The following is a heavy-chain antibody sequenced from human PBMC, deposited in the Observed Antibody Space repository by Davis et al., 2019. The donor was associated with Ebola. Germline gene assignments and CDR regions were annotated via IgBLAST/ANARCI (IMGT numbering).Heavy chain of an antibody. D-gene: IGHD3-3*01. Sequence: GESLKISCAASGFTFSSYWMSWVRQAPGKGLEWVANIKQDGSEKYYVDSVKGRFTISRDNAKNSLYLQMNSLRAEDTAVYYCARDLAPSDYDFWTPPGVWGQGTTVTVSS. J-gene: IGHJ6*02. V-gene: IGHV3-7*01. CDR2: IKQDGSEK. CDR3: ARDLAPSDYDFWTPPGV. CDR1: GFTFSSYW.